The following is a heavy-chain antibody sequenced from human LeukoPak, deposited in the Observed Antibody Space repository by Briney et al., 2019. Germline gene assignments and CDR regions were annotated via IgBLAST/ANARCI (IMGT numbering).Heavy chain of an antibody. CDR3: ATVHSGDYYDSSGYYYVRTKLFDY. Sequence: GASVKVSCKASGYTLTELSMHWVRQAPGKGLEWMGGFDPEDGETIYAQKFQGRVTMTEDTSTDTAYMELSSLRSEDTAVYYCATVHSGDYYDSSGYYYVRTKLFDYWGQGTLVTVSS. V-gene: IGHV1-24*01. J-gene: IGHJ4*02. CDR2: FDPEDGET. D-gene: IGHD3-22*01. CDR1: GYTLTELS.